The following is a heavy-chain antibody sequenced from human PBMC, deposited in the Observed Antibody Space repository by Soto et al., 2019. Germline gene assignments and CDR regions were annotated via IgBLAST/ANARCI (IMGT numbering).Heavy chain of an antibody. Sequence: ASVKVSCKASGGTFSSYTISWVRQAPGQGLEWMGRIIPILGIANYAQKFQGRVTITADKSTSTAYMELSSLGSEDTAVYYCARGGPPKSRTTPYYYYYYMDVWGKGTTVTVSS. V-gene: IGHV1-69*02. D-gene: IGHD1-7*01. CDR2: IIPILGIA. J-gene: IGHJ6*03. CDR1: GGTFSSYT. CDR3: ARGGPPKSRTTPYYYYYYMDV.